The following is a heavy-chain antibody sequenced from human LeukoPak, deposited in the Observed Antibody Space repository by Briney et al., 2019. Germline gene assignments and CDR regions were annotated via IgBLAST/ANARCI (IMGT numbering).Heavy chain of an antibody. D-gene: IGHD6-19*01. CDR3: ARRYSNGWYFVFDI. J-gene: IGHJ3*02. CDR2: TSSGSSYT. V-gene: IGHV3-11*06. CDR1: GFTFSDYY. Sequence: GGSLRLSCAATGFTFSDYYMSWIRQATWKGLEWVSYTSSGSSYTNNADSVKGRFTISRDNAKNSLYLQMNSLRAEDTAVYYCARRYSNGWYFVFDIWGQGTMVTVSS.